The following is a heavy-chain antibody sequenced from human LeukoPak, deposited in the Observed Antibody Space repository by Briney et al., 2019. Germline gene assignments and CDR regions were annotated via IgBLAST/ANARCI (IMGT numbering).Heavy chain of an antibody. CDR1: GASMSSGDPY. V-gene: IGHV4-30-4*01. CDR2: IHYRGNS. Sequence: SETLSLTCTVSGASMSSGDPYWSWIRQPPGKGLEWIGHIHYRGNSYYNPSLRSRVSISVDSSKNQFSLEMNSVTAADTALYYCARDHYYGTGRAFDYWGQGTLVTVSS. J-gene: IGHJ4*02. D-gene: IGHD3-10*01. CDR3: ARDHYYGTGRAFDY.